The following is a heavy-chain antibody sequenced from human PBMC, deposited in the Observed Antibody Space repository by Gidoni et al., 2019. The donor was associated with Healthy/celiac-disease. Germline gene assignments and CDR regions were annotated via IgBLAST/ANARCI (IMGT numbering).Heavy chain of an antibody. J-gene: IGHJ4*02. D-gene: IGHD2-21*02. CDR2: IWYDGSNK. V-gene: IGHV3-33*08. CDR1: GFTFSSYG. CDR3: ARDYCGGDCYFDY. Sequence: QVQLVESGGGVVQPGRSLRLSCAASGFTFSSYGMHWVRQAPGKGLEWVAVIWYDGSNKYYADSVKGRFTISRDNSKNTLYLQMNSLRAEDTAVYYCARDYCGGDCYFDYWGQGTLVTVSS.